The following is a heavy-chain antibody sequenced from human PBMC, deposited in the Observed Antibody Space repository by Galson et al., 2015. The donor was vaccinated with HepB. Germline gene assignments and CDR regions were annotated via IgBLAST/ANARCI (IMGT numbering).Heavy chain of an antibody. V-gene: IGHV3-49*03. CDR3: TGGVVVITFAFDI. J-gene: IGHJ3*02. Sequence: SLRLSCAASGFTFGDYAMSWFRQAPGKGLEWVGFIRSKAYGGTTEYAASVKGRFTISRDDSKSIAYLQMNSLKTEDTAVYYCTGGVVVITFAFDIWGQGTMATVSS. CDR2: IRSKAYGGTT. D-gene: IGHD3-22*01. CDR1: GFTFGDYA.